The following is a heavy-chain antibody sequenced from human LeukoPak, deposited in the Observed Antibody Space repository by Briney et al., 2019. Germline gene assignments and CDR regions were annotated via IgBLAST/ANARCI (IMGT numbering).Heavy chain of an antibody. Sequence: AVKVSCKASGYSFINYGLTWVRQAPGQGLEWMGRIIPIFGATTYAQKFQGRVTITADMGSSTAYLELTGLTSEDTALYFCAKQGAVRQDYYMDVWGNGTTVLVSS. CDR1: GYSFINYG. D-gene: IGHD3-16*01. CDR3: AKQGAVRQDYYMDV. V-gene: IGHV1-69*06. CDR2: IIPIFGAT. J-gene: IGHJ6*03.